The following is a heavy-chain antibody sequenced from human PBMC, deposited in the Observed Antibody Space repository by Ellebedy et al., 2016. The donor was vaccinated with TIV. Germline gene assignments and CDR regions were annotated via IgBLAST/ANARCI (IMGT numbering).Heavy chain of an antibody. CDR3: ATAPQSGSYSSIVDV. V-gene: IGHV1-69*13. J-gene: IGHJ6*02. Sequence: AASVKVSCKASGGTFSSYAISWVRQAPGQGLEWMGGIIPIFGTANYAQKFQGRVTITADESTSTAYMELSSLRSEDTAVYYCATAPQSGSYSSIVDVWGQGTTVTVSS. CDR2: IIPIFGTA. CDR1: GGTFSSYA. D-gene: IGHD1-26*01.